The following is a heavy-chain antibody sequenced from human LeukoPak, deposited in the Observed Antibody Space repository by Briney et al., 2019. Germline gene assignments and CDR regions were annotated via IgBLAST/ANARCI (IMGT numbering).Heavy chain of an antibody. V-gene: IGHV3-23*01. D-gene: IGHD3/OR15-3a*01. CDR1: GFDFNNYN. J-gene: IGHJ3*01. CDR3: VRDLDWGAFDV. Sequence: GGSLRLSCAASGFDFNNYNMNWVRQAPGKGLEWVSGVSPSGDITYYADSVMGRFTISRDNRKSTVSLQMNSLRAEDTALYYCVRDLDWGAFDVWGQGAMVTVSS. CDR2: VSPSGDIT.